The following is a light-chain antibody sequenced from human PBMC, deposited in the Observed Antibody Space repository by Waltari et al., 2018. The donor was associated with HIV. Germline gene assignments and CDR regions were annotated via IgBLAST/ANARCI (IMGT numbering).Light chain of an antibody. CDR1: ALPKLN. V-gene: IGLV3-25*03. CDR3: QSADSSGSYV. J-gene: IGLJ1*01. CDR2: KDN. Sequence: SYELTQPPSVSVSPGQTARITCSGDALPKLNAYWYQQKPGQAPVLVIYKDNERPSGIPARFSGSSSGTTVTLTISGVQAEDEADYYCQSADSSGSYVLGTGTKVTVL.